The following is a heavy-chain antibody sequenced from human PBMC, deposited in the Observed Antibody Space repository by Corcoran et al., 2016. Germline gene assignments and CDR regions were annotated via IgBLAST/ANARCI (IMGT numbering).Heavy chain of an antibody. CDR1: GGSISSYY. CDR3: AREAPGDQPFDY. D-gene: IGHD1-26*01. J-gene: IGHJ4*02. V-gene: IGHV4-59*01. CDR2: IYYTGST. Sequence: QVQLQESGPGLVKPSETLSLTCTVSGGSISSYYWGWIRQPPGKGLEWIGYIYYTGSTNYNPSLKSRVTISVDTSKNQFSLRLSSVTAADTAVYYGAREAPGDQPFDYWGQGTLVTVSS.